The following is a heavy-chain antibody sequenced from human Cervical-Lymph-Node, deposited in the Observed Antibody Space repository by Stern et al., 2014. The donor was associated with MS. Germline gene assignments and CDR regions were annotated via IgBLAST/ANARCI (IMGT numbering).Heavy chain of an antibody. J-gene: IGHJ6*02. CDR3: ARDQIPYYYYGMDV. Sequence: VHLVESGAEVKKPGSSVKVSCQTSGGTFSSHAINWVRQAPGQGLEWMGGVIPIFGTGDYAQKFQGRLTSTADESTNTAYMELSSLRSEDTAVYYCARDQIPYYYYGMDVWGQGTTVTVSS. CDR1: GGTFSSHA. CDR2: VIPIFGTG. V-gene: IGHV1-69*01. D-gene: IGHD2-2*02.